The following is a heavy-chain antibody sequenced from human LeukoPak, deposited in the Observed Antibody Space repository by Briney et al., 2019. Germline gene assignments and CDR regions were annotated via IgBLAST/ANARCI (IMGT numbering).Heavy chain of an antibody. Sequence: GASVKVSCKASGYTFTSYGISWVRQAPGQGLEWMGWISAYNGNTNYAQKLQGRVTMTTGTSTSTAYMELRSLRSDDTAVYYCARDGSGRYYNVNYYGMDVWGKGTTVTVSS. CDR1: GYTFTSYG. J-gene: IGHJ6*04. CDR2: ISAYNGNT. D-gene: IGHD3-10*01. CDR3: ARDGSGRYYNVNYYGMDV. V-gene: IGHV1-18*04.